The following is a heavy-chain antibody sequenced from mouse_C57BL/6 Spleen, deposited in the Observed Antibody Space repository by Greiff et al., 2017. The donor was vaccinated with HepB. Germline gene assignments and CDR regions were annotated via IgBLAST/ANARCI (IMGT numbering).Heavy chain of an antibody. D-gene: IGHD2-3*01. Sequence: QVQLKQPGAELVKPGASVKVSCKASGYTFTSYWLHWVKQRPGQGLEWIGRIHPSDSDTNYNQKFKGKATLTVDKSSSTAYMQLSSLTSEDSAVYYCAIWDGYYAMDYWGQGTSVTVSS. J-gene: IGHJ4*01. CDR3: AIWDGYYAMDY. CDR2: IHPSDSDT. V-gene: IGHV1-74*01. CDR1: GYTFTSYW.